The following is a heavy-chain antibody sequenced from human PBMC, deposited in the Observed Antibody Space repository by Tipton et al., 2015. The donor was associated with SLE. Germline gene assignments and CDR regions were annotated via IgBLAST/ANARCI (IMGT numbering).Heavy chain of an antibody. J-gene: IGHJ4*03. CDR2: INHSGST. CDR3: ARDHSSSSSYFDY. D-gene: IGHD6-6*01. Sequence: TLSLTCAVYGGSVSGHYWSWIRQPPGKGLEWIGEINHSGSTYYNPSLKSRVTISVDTSKNQFSLKLSSVTAADTAVYYCARDHSSSSSYFDYWGQGTMVTVS. CDR1: GGSVSGHY. V-gene: IGHV4-34*01.